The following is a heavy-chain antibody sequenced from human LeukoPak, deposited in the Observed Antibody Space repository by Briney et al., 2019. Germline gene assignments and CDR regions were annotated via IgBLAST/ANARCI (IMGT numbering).Heavy chain of an antibody. D-gene: IGHD3-10*01. CDR3: AGTPITMVRGVKVWYFDY. J-gene: IGHJ4*02. V-gene: IGHV4-59*08. CDR1: GGSISSYY. CDR2: IYYSGST. Sequence: PSETLSLTCTVSGGSISSYYWSWIRQPPGKGLEWIGYIYYSGSTNYNPSLKSRVTISVDTSKNQFSLKLSSVTAADTAVYYCAGTPITMVRGVKVWYFDYWGQGTLVTVSS.